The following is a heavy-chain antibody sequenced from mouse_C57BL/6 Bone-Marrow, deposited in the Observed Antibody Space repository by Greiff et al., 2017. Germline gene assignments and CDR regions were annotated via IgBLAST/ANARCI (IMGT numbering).Heavy chain of an antibody. D-gene: IGHD2-5*01. CDR3: ARYHYSNYDWYFDV. Sequence: VQLQQSGPGLAKPSQTLSLTCSVTGYSITSDYWNWIRKFPGNKLEYMGYISYSGSTYYTPSLKSRISITRDTSKNQYYLQLNSVTTEDTATYYCARYHYSNYDWYFDVWGTGTTVTVSS. J-gene: IGHJ1*03. CDR1: GYSITSDY. V-gene: IGHV3-8*01. CDR2: ISYSGST.